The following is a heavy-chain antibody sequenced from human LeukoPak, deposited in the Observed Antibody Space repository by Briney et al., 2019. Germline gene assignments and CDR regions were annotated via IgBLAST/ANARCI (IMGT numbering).Heavy chain of an antibody. CDR1: GYTFTGYY. Sequence: ASVKVSCKASGYTFTGYYMHWVRQAPGQGLEWMGWINPNSGGTSYAQKFQGRVTMTRDTSISTAYMELSRLRSDDTAVYYCARTRGIRYCSSTSCYLFDPWGQGTLVTVSS. V-gene: IGHV1-2*02. CDR2: INPNSGGT. D-gene: IGHD2-2*01. J-gene: IGHJ5*02. CDR3: ARTRGIRYCSSTSCYLFDP.